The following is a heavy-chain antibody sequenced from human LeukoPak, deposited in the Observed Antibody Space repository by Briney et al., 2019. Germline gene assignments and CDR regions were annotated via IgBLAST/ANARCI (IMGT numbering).Heavy chain of an antibody. V-gene: IGHV4-39*07. Sequence: SETLSLTCTVSGGSISSGGYYWSWIRQPPGKGLEWIGEINHSGSTNYNPSLKSRVTISVDTSKNQFSLKLSSVTAADTAVYYCARSIPCSSTSCHQAWVDYWGQGTLVTVSS. CDR2: INHSGST. D-gene: IGHD2-2*01. CDR1: GGSISSGGYY. J-gene: IGHJ4*02. CDR3: ARSIPCSSTSCHQAWVDY.